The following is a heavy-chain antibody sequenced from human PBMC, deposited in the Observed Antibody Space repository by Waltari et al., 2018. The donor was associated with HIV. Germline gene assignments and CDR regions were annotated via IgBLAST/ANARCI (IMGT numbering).Heavy chain of an antibody. J-gene: IGHJ4*02. CDR3: ARESPDGLYMEWLPTDY. CDR1: GLTFRRTR. V-gene: IGHV3-74*03. Sequence: EQLMEFGGGVVQAGAPLRLSCAALGLTFRRTRTAWVRQALGKGLVWVARVNVEETTTTYWDSMKVRFTISRDNAKDTLYLQINSLRVEDTAIYYWARESPDGLYMEWLPTDYWDQVTLVTVSS. CDR2: VNVEETTT. D-gene: IGHD3-3*01.